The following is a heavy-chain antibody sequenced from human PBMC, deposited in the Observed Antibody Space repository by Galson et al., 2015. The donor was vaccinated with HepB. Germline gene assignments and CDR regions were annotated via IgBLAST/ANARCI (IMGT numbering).Heavy chain of an antibody. CDR1: GFTVSDYY. V-gene: IGHV3-11*06. J-gene: IGHJ6*02. D-gene: IGHD4-11*01. Sequence: SLRLSCAASGFTVSDYYMSWIRQAPGKGLEWVSYSSSSSSYTNYADYVKARFTISKDNAKNSLYLQMNSLRAEDTAVYYCARTSNLVTTGYYGMDVWGQGTTVTVSS. CDR2: SSSSSSYT. CDR3: ARTSNLVTTGYYGMDV.